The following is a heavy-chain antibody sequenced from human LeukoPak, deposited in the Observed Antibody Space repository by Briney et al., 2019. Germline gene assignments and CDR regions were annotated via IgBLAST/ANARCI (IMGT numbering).Heavy chain of an antibody. CDR1: GYSISSGYY. Sequence: SQTLSPTCTVSGYSISSGYYWGWIRQPPGKGLEWIGSIYHSGSTYYNPSLKSRVTISVGTSKNQFSLKLSSVTAADTAVYYCAREIELLWFCDYWGQGTLVTVSS. CDR2: IYHSGST. V-gene: IGHV4-38-2*02. D-gene: IGHD3-10*01. J-gene: IGHJ4*02. CDR3: AREIELLWFCDY.